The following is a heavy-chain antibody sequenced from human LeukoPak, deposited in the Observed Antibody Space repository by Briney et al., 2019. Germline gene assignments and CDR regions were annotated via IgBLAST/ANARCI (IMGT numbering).Heavy chain of an antibody. V-gene: IGHV5-51*01. CDR1: GYIFTNNW. CDR2: IYPGDSDT. J-gene: IGHJ4*02. D-gene: IGHD6-19*01. Sequence: GESLKISCKGSGYIFTNNWIGWVRQMPGKGLEWMGIIYPGDSDTRYSPSFQGQVTISADKSISTAYLQWSSLKASDTAMYYCARHSSSGWYYFDYWGQGTLVTVSS. CDR3: ARHSSSGWYYFDY.